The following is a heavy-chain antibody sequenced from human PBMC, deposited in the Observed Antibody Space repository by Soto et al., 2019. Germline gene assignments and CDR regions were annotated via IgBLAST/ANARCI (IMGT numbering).Heavy chain of an antibody. Sequence: QVQLQQWGAGLLKPSETLSLTCAVYGGSFSGYYWSWIRQPPGKGLEWIGEINHSGSTNYNPSLKSRVTISVDTSKNQFSLKLSSVTAADTAVYYCARQKGSGYGTRRYYYGMDVWGQGTTVTVSS. CDR3: ARQKGSGYGTRRYYYGMDV. J-gene: IGHJ6*02. V-gene: IGHV4-34*01. D-gene: IGHD5-12*01. CDR2: INHSGST. CDR1: GGSFSGYY.